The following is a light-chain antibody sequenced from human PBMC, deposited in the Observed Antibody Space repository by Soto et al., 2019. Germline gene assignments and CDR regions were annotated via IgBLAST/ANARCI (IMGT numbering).Light chain of an antibody. CDR3: SSYTSSSTYG. J-gene: IGLJ1*01. Sequence: QSALTQPASVSGSPGQSITISCTGTTSDVGGYNYVSWYQQHPGKAPKLMIYDVSNRPSGVSNRFSGSKSGNTASLTISGLQAEDEADYYCSSYTSSSTYGCGTGTQLTVL. V-gene: IGLV2-14*03. CDR1: TSDVGGYNY. CDR2: DVS.